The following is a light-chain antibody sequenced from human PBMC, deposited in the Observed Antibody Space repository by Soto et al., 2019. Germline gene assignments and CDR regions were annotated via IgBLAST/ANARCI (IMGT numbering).Light chain of an antibody. J-gene: IGLJ1*01. CDR1: SSDVGGDIY. V-gene: IGLV2-11*01. Sequence: QSALTQPRTVSGSPGQSVTISCTGTSSDVGGDIYVSLYQQHPGKAPKLMMFDVSKSPSGVPDRFSGSKSDNTASLTISGLQTEDEADYFCCSYAGNSTYVFGTGTKLTVL. CDR2: DVS. CDR3: CSYAGNSTYV.